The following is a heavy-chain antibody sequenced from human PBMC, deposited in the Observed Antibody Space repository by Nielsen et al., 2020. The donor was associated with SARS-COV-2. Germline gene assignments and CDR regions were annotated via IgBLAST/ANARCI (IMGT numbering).Heavy chain of an antibody. Sequence: ASVKVSCKASGYTFTDYYIHWVRQAPAQVLDWMVRINPYSCGTNYAQKFQGTVTMTRDASISTVYMELTSDDTAVYYCARARATIFGLVMSYGMDVWGQGTTVAVSS. CDR3: ARARATIFGLVMSYGMDV. CDR2: INPYSCGT. V-gene: IGHV1-2*06. D-gene: IGHD3/OR15-3a*01. CDR1: GYTFTDYY. J-gene: IGHJ6*02.